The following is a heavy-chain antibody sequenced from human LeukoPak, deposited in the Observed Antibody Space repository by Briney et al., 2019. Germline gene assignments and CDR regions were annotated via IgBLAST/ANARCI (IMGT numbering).Heavy chain of an antibody. D-gene: IGHD4-17*01. CDR1: GFPFNRYW. V-gene: IGHV3-7*01. CDR2: IRQDGGEI. CDR3: AREHDYGELILDF. Sequence: GGSLRLSCAASGFPFNRYWMSWARQAPGKGLEWVANIRQDGGEIFYADSVKGRFTISRDNAKTSLYLQMNSLRVEDTAVYYCAREHDYGELILDFWGQGTLLTVSS. J-gene: IGHJ4*02.